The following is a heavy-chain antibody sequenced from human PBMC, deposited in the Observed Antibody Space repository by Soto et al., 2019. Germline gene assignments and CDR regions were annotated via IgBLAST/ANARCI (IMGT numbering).Heavy chain of an antibody. CDR3: ARNREYSGYGGFYYGMDV. CDR1: GFTFSSYG. D-gene: IGHD5-12*01. CDR2: ISYDGSNK. Sequence: QVQLVESGGGVVQPGRSLRLSCAASGFTFSSYGMHWVRQAPGKGLEWVAVISYDGSNKYYADSVKGRFIISRDNSKNTLYVEMNSLRAEDTAVYYCARNREYSGYGGFYYGMDVWGQGTTVTVSS. V-gene: IGHV3-30*03. J-gene: IGHJ6*02.